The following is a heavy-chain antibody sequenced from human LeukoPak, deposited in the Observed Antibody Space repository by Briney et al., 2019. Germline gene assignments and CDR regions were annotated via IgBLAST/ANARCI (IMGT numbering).Heavy chain of an antibody. V-gene: IGHV4-39*07. CDR1: GGSISSSSYY. CDR2: IYYSGST. D-gene: IGHD5-12*01. Sequence: SETLSLTCTVSGGSISSSSYYWGWIRQPPGKGLEWIGSIYYSGSTYYNPSLKSRVTISVDTSKNQFSLKLSSVTAADTAVYYCARGSRAIVATKFARGRYMDVWGKGTTVTVSS. J-gene: IGHJ6*03. CDR3: ARGSRAIVATKFARGRYMDV.